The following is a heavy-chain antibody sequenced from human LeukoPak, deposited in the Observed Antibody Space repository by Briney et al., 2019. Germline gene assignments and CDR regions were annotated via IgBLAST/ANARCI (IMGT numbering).Heavy chain of an antibody. V-gene: IGHV4-59*12. Sequence: SETLSLTCTVSGGSINNYYWSWIRQPPGKGLEWIGYIYHSGSTTYNPSLKSRVTISVDTSKNQFSLKLSSVTAADTAVYYCASEYFDYWGQGTLVTVSS. CDR1: GGSINNYY. J-gene: IGHJ4*02. CDR3: ASEYFDY. CDR2: IYHSGST.